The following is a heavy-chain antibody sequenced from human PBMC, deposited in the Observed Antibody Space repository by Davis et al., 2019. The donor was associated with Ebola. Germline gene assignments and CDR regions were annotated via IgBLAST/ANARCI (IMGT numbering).Heavy chain of an antibody. J-gene: IGHJ4*02. D-gene: IGHD3-16*01. CDR1: GLTFSSRW. CDR2: INSDGSYT. CDR3: ATDRSYAYDY. V-gene: IGHV3-74*01. Sequence: GESLKISCAASGLTFSSRWMHWVRRAPGKGLVWISYINSDGSYTNYADSVKGRFTISRDNAKNTLYLQMNSLRAEDTAVYYCATDRSYAYDYWGQGSLVTVSS.